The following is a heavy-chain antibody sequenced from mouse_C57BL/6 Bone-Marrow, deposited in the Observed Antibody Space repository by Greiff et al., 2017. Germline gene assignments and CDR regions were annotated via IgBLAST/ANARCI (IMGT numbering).Heavy chain of an antibody. D-gene: IGHD1-2*01. V-gene: IGHV10-3*01. Sequence: EVQRVESGGGLVQPKGSLKLSCAASGFTFNTYAMHWVRQAPGKGLEWVARIRSKSSNYATYYADSVKDRFTISRDASQSMLYLQMNNLRTEDTAMYYCVLLRRYAMDYWGQGTTVTVSS. CDR1: GFTFNTYA. J-gene: IGHJ4*01. CDR3: VLLRRYAMDY. CDR2: IRSKSSNYAT.